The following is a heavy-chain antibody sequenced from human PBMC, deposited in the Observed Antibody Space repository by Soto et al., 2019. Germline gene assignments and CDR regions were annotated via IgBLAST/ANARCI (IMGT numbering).Heavy chain of an antibody. CDR2: MYSAGNT. Sequence: EVQLVESGGGLVQRGGSLRLSCAASGLIVDNNYMSWVRQAPGKGLEWISVMYSAGNTYYADSVRGRFTISRDSSTNTLFLEMHSLRVEDTAVCYCARERRADDYGDDAFDNWGQGTLVTVSS. D-gene: IGHD4-17*01. CDR1: GLIVDNNY. CDR3: ARERRADDYGDDAFDN. J-gene: IGHJ4*02. V-gene: IGHV3-66*01.